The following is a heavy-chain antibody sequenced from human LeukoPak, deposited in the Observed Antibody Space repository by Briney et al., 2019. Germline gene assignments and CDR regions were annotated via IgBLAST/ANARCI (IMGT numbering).Heavy chain of an antibody. J-gene: IGHJ4*02. V-gene: IGHV1-2*02. CDR3: ARLSTVTPSFDY. D-gene: IGHD4-17*01. CDR2: INPNSGGT. Sequence: ASVKVSCKASGYTFTGYYMHWVRQAPGQGLEWMGWINPNSGGTNYAQKFQGRVTMTRDTSISTAYMELSRLRSDDTAVYYCARLSTVTPSFDYWGQGTLVTVSS. CDR1: GYTFTGYY.